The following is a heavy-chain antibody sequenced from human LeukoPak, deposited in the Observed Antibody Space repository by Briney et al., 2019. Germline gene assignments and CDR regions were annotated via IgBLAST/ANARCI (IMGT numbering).Heavy chain of an antibody. Sequence: GASVKVSCKASGYTFTGYYMHWVRQAPGQGLEWMGWINPNSGGTNYAQKFQDRVTMTRDTSISTAYMELSRLRSDDTAVYYCARALPNWGSGDYWGQGTLVTVSS. V-gene: IGHV1-2*02. J-gene: IGHJ4*02. CDR2: INPNSGGT. D-gene: IGHD7-27*01. CDR1: GYTFTGYY. CDR3: ARALPNWGSGDY.